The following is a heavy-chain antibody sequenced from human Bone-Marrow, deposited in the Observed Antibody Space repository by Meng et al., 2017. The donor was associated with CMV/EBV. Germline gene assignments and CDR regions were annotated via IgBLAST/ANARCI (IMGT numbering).Heavy chain of an antibody. Sequence: GETLNISCADSGFTFSSYSMNWVRQTPGKGLEWVSVIYSGGSTYYADSVKGRFTISRDNSKNTLYLQMNSLRAEDTAVYYCARDSWSGGERYSSSEYYYYYGMDVWGQGTTVTVSS. V-gene: IGHV3-66*02. CDR3: ARDSWSGGERYSSSEYYYYYGMDV. CDR1: GFTFSSYS. J-gene: IGHJ6*02. CDR2: IYSGGST. D-gene: IGHD6-13*01.